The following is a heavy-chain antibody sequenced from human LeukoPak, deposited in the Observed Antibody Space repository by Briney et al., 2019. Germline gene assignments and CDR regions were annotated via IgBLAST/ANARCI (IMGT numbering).Heavy chain of an antibody. Sequence: SETLSLTCAVSGVSFNDYYWSWVRQTPGKGLEWIGEINHSGYTNDSPSLKSRVTLSIDTSRKQFSLNLRSVTVADSGIYYCTRMITGHDYWGQGTWVTVSS. V-gene: IGHV4-34*01. D-gene: IGHD3-16*01. J-gene: IGHJ4*02. CDR3: TRMITGHDY. CDR2: INHSGYT. CDR1: GVSFNDYY.